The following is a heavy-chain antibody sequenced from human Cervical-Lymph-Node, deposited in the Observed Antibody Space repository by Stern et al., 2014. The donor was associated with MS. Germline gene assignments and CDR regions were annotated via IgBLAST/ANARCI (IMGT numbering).Heavy chain of an antibody. CDR3: ARGAYCGGDCYWGWFDS. J-gene: IGHJ5*01. V-gene: IGHV1-69*01. CDR2: LITLFGAA. Sequence: QMQLVQSGAEVKRPGSSVPVSCKSSGDTFSDHSISCVRLAHGHGLECVAWLITLFGAADYAQMFHGRVTLTSEASTTTAYMELSSLRSEDTAMYYCARGAYCGGDCYWGWFDSWGQGTLVTVSS. D-gene: IGHD2-21*02. CDR1: GDTFSDHS.